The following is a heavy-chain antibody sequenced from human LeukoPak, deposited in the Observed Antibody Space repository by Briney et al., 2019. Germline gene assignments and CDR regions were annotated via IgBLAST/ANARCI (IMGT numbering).Heavy chain of an antibody. CDR3: ARDKGWHEFDY. Sequence: ASVKVSCKASGYTFTGYYMHWVRQAPGQGLEWMGRINPNSGGTNDAQKFQGRVTMTRDTSISTAYMELSRLRSDDTDVYDCARDKGWHEFDYWGQGTLVTVSS. CDR1: GYTFTGYY. CDR2: INPNSGGT. D-gene: IGHD6-19*01. J-gene: IGHJ4*02. V-gene: IGHV1-2*05.